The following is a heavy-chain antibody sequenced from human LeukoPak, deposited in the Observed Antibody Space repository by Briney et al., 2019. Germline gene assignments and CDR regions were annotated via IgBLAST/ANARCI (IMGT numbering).Heavy chain of an antibody. CDR2: ISGSGGST. Sequence: PGGSLRLSCAASGFTFSSYGMSWVRQAPGKGLEWVSAISGSGGSTYYADSVKGRFTISRDNSKNTLYLQMNSLRAEDTAVHYCAKDLKGHYYSSGSYVDYWGQGTLVTVAS. V-gene: IGHV3-23*01. J-gene: IGHJ4*02. CDR3: AKDLKGHYYSSGSYVDY. CDR1: GFTFSSYG. D-gene: IGHD3-10*01.